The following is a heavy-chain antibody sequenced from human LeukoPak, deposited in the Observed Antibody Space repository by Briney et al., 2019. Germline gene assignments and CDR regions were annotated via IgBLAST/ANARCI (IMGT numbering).Heavy chain of an antibody. CDR1: GFTFSSYG. CDR3: AKDFTGSDAFDI. CDR2: ISGSGGST. D-gene: IGHD3-9*01. J-gene: IGHJ3*02. V-gene: IGHV3-23*01. Sequence: GGSLRLSCAASGFTFSSYGMHWVRQAPGKGLEWVSAISGSGGSTYYADSVKGRFTISRDNSKNTLYLQMNSLRAEDTAVYYCAKDFTGSDAFDIWGQGTMVTVSS.